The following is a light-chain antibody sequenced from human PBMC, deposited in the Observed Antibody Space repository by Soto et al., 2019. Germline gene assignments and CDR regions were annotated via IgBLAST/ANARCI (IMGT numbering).Light chain of an antibody. CDR3: SSYTSISTYV. V-gene: IGLV2-14*03. Sequence: QSALTQPASVSGSPGQSITISCTGTSSDVGGYDFVSWYQHQPGKAPRLMIYDVSHRPSGVSDRFSASQSGNTASLTISGLLAEDEADYYCSSYTSISTYVFGTGTKLTVL. CDR1: SSDVGGYDF. J-gene: IGLJ1*01. CDR2: DVS.